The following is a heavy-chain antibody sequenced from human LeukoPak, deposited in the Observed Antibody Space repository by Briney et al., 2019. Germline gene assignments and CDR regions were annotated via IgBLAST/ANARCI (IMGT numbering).Heavy chain of an antibody. J-gene: IGHJ6*02. CDR1: GGSFSDYA. Sequence: SVKVSCKASGGSFSDYAFSWVRQAPGQGLEWMGRITPIVDIATYIQKFQGRVTITANKFTSTAYMELSSLTSEDTAVYYCASGLGFCSGSDCTNLVKDYYYGMNVWGQGTTVTVSS. V-gene: IGHV1-69*04. CDR3: ASGLGFCSGSDCTNLVKDYYYGMNV. D-gene: IGHD2-15*01. CDR2: ITPIVDIA.